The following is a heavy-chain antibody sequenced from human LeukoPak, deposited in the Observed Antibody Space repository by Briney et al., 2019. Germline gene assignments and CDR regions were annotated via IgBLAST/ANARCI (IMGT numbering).Heavy chain of an antibody. Sequence: PSETLSLTCTVSGGSISSSSYYWGWIRQPPGKGLEWIGSIYYSGSTYYNPSLKSRVTISVDTSKNQFSLKLSSVTAADTAVYYCARPTKGDSYGYYYYYMDVWGKGTTVTVSS. CDR2: IYYSGST. D-gene: IGHD5-18*01. V-gene: IGHV4-39*01. CDR3: ARPTKGDSYGYYYYYMDV. CDR1: GGSISSSSYY. J-gene: IGHJ6*03.